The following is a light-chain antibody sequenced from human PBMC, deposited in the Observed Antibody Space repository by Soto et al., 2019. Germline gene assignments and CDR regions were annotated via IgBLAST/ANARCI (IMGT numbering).Light chain of an antibody. V-gene: IGKV4-1*01. Sequence: DLVMTQSPDSLAVSLGERATINCKSSQSVLYSSNNKNYLAWYQQRPGQPPKLLIYWASTRESGVPDRFSGSGAGTDFTLTITSLQAEDGAVYYCQQSESTPPTFGQGTKLEI. J-gene: IGKJ2*01. CDR3: QQSESTPPT. CDR1: QSVLYSSNNKNY. CDR2: WAS.